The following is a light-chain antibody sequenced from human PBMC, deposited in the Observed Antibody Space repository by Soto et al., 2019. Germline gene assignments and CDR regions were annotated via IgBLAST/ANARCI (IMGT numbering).Light chain of an antibody. J-gene: IGKJ4*01. CDR3: QQFSSYPLT. Sequence: EIVMTQSPATLSVSPIEIATLCGRASRGVSSKLAWYQQKPGQAPRLVIYGASTRATDIPARFRGSGSGTDFTLIISSLQSEDFAVYYCQQFSSYPLTFGGGTKVDIK. CDR1: RGVSSK. V-gene: IGKV3-15*01. CDR2: GAS.